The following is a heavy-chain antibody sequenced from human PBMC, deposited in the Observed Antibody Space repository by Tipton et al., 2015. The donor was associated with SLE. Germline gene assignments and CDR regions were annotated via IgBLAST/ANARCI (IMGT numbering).Heavy chain of an antibody. CDR1: GFTFSDYY. D-gene: IGHD1-7*01. CDR2: ISSSGSTI. V-gene: IGHV3-11*01. J-gene: IGHJ3*02. CDR3: ARDRDGTSLDHDAFDI. Sequence: GSLRLSCAASGFTFSDYYMSWIRQAPGKGLEWVSYISSSGSTIYYADSVKGRFTISRDNAKNSLYLQMNTLRAEDTAVYYCARDRDGTSLDHDAFDIWGQGTMVTVSS.